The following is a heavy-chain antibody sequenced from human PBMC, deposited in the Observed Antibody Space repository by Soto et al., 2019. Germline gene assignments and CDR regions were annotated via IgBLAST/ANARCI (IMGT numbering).Heavy chain of an antibody. J-gene: IGHJ3*02. Sequence: GGSLRLSCAASGFTFSSYAMSWVRQAPGKGLEWVSAISGSGGSTYYADSVKGRFTISRDNSKNTLYLQMNSLRAEDTAVYYCAKDQDTMIVVVINAFDIWGQGTMVTVSS. CDR2: ISGSGGST. D-gene: IGHD3-22*01. CDR1: GFTFSSYA. V-gene: IGHV3-23*01. CDR3: AKDQDTMIVVVINAFDI.